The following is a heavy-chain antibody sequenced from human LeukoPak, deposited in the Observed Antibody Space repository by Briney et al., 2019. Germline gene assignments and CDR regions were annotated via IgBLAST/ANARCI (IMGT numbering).Heavy chain of an antibody. V-gene: IGHV3-23*01. CDR3: AKGDLWFGELLSAFDI. Sequence: GGSLRLSCAASGFTFSSYAMSWVRQAPGKGLEWVSAISGSGGSTYYADSVKGRFTISRDNSKNTLYLQMNSLRAEDTAVYYCAKGDLWFGELLSAFDIWGQGTMVTVSS. D-gene: IGHD3-10*01. CDR2: ISGSGGST. CDR1: GFTFSSYA. J-gene: IGHJ3*02.